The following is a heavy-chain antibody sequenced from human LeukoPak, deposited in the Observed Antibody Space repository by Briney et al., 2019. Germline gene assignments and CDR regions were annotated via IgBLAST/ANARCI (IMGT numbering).Heavy chain of an antibody. D-gene: IGHD3-3*01. J-gene: IGHJ3*02. CDR2: IYTSGST. V-gene: IGHV4-4*07. CDR1: GGPISSYY. CDR3: ARDFEWLFAFDI. Sequence: SETLSLTCTVSGGPISSYYWSWIRQPAGKGLEWIGRIYTSGSTNYNPSLKSRVTMSVDTSKNQFSLKLSSVTAADTAVYYCARDFEWLFAFDIWGQGTMVTVSS.